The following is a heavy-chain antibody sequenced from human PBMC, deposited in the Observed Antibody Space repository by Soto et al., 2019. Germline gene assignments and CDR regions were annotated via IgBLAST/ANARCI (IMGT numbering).Heavy chain of an antibody. CDR2: ISGSGGTT. Sequence: VGSLRLSCAASGFTFSSYAMSWVRQAPGKGLEWVSGISGSGGTTYYSDSVEGRFTISRDFSKNTVSLQMTGLRVDDTAVYYCARTRTAFYRYYFDSWGQGALVTVS. CDR1: GFTFSSYA. V-gene: IGHV3-23*01. J-gene: IGHJ4*02. CDR3: ARTRTAFYRYYFDS. D-gene: IGHD2-21*02.